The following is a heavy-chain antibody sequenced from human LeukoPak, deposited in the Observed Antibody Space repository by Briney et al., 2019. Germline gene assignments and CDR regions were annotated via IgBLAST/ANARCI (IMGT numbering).Heavy chain of an antibody. CDR1: GFTFSSYG. CDR3: ASDIVVVPAANRAFDY. J-gene: IGHJ4*02. D-gene: IGHD2-2*01. Sequence: PGGSLRLSCAASGFTFSSYGMHWVRQAPGKGLEWVAVIWYDGSNKYYADSVKGRFTISRDNSKNTLYLQMNSLRAEDTAVYYCASDIVVVPAANRAFDYWGQGTLVTVSS. V-gene: IGHV3-33*01. CDR2: IWYDGSNK.